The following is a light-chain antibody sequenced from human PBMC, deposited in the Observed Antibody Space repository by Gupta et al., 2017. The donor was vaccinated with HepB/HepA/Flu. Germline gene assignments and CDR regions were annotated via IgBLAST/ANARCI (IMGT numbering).Light chain of an antibody. CDR2: DVS. CDR3: QQRGKWPLIT. V-gene: IGKV3-11*01. CDR1: QTVSSY. Sequence: EIVLTQSPEILSLSPGERATLSCRASQTVSSYLAWYQQKPGQAPRLLIYDVSHRATGILARFSGGGSGTDFTLTISGLEPEDFALYYCQQRGKWPLITFGQGTRLDIK. J-gene: IGKJ5*01.